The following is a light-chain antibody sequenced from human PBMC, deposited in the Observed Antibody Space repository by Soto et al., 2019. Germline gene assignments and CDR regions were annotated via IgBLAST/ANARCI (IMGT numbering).Light chain of an antibody. CDR1: RSNVGSYY. V-gene: IGLV1-47*01. Sequence: QSVLTQPPSASGTPGQRVTISCSGRRSNVGSYYVYWYQQFPGTAPKLLIYRNNQRPSGVPDRFSGSKSGTSASMAISGLRSEDEADYYCAAWDDRLSGPGVVFGGGTKLTVL. J-gene: IGLJ2*01. CDR3: AAWDDRLSGPGVV. CDR2: RNN.